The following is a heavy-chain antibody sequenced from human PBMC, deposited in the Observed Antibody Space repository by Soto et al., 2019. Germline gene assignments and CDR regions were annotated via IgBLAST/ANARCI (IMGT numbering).Heavy chain of an antibody. J-gene: IGHJ4*02. CDR2: INHSGST. CDR3: ARLSIAAAGTDY. Sequence: PSETLSLTCAVYGGSFSGYYWSWIRQPPGKGLEWIGEINHSGSTNYNPSLKSRVTISVDTSKNQFSLKLSSVTAADTAVYYCARLSIAAAGTDYWGQGTLVTVSS. V-gene: IGHV4-34*01. CDR1: GGSFSGYY. D-gene: IGHD6-13*01.